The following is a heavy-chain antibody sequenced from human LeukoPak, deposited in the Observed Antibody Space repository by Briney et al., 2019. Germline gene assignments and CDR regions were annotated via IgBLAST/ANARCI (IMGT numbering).Heavy chain of an antibody. V-gene: IGHV4-59*02. CDR2: IYYSGRT. CDR1: GFTVSSNY. J-gene: IGHJ4*02. D-gene: IGHD5-18*01. Sequence: NTGESLRLSCAASGFTVSSNYMSWVRQAPGKGLEWIGYIYYSGRTSCNPSLKSRVTISVDTSKNQFSLRLSSVTAADTAVYYCARGQKYRSSYTVTELGSGYFDYWGQGTLVTVSS. CDR3: ARGQKYRSSYTVTELGSGYFDY.